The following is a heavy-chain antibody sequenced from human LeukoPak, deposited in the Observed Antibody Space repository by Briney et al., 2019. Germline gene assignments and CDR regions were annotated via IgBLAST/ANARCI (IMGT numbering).Heavy chain of an antibody. CDR3: ARGAETTTNWFDP. V-gene: IGHV1-69*05. Sequence: SVKVSCKASGGTFSSYAISWVRQAPGQGLEWMGGIIPIFGTANYAQKFQGRVTITTDESTSTAYMELSSLRSEDTAVYYCARGAETTTNWFDPWGQGTLVTVSS. D-gene: IGHD1-7*01. J-gene: IGHJ5*02. CDR2: IIPIFGTA. CDR1: GGTFSSYA.